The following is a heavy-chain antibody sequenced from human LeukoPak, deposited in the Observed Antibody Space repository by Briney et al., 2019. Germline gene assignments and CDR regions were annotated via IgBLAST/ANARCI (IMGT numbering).Heavy chain of an antibody. CDR3: AKVRHYDSSGYFDY. CDR1: GFTFSIYA. CDR2: ISGSGGNT. J-gene: IGHJ4*02. Sequence: PGGSLRLFCAASGFTFSIYAMSWVRQAPGRGLEWVSDISGSGGNTYYADSVKGRFTISRDNSKNTLYLQMNSLRAEDTAVYYCAKVRHYDSSGYFDYWGQGTLVTVSS. D-gene: IGHD3-22*01. V-gene: IGHV3-23*01.